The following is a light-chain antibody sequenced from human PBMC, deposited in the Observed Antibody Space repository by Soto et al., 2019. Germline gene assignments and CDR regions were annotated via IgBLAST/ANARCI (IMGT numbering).Light chain of an antibody. V-gene: IGKV3-11*01. J-gene: IGKJ2*01. CDR2: DAS. CDR3: HQRISGPRT. Sequence: DIVLTQAPATLSLSPGERATLSCRASQSVSSYLAWYQQKPGQAPRLLIYDASNRATGIPARFSGSGSGTDFTLTISSLGPEDSAAYYCHQRISGPRTFGQGTKVEIK. CDR1: QSVSSY.